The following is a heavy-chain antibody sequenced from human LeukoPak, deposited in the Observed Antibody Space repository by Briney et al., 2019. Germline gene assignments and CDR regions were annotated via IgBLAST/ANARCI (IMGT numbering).Heavy chain of an antibody. V-gene: IGHV4-59*10. J-gene: IGHJ6*03. CDR1: GGSFSGYY. D-gene: IGHD1-7*01. Sequence: SETLSLTCAVYGGSFSGYYWSWIRQPPGKGLEWIGRIYTSGSTNYNPSLKSRVTMSVDTSKNQFSLKLSSVTAADTAVYYCARERNYGYYYYYMDVWGKGTTVTVSS. CDR2: IYTSGST. CDR3: ARERNYGYYYYYMDV.